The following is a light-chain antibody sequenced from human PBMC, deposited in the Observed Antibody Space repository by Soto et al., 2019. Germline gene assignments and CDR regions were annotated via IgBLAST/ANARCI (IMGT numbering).Light chain of an antibody. V-gene: IGLV1-47*01. Sequence: QSVLTQTPSVSGTPGQRVNISCSGSSSNIGRNYVYWYHQFPGTAPKLLIYRDNERPSGVPDRFSGSKSGTSASLAISGLRSGDEADYHCAIWDDSLGGPVFGGGTQLTVL. CDR1: SSNIGRNY. J-gene: IGLJ2*01. CDR2: RDN. CDR3: AIWDDSLGGPV.